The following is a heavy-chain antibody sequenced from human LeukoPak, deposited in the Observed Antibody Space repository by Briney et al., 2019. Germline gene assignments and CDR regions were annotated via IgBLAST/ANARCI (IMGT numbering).Heavy chain of an antibody. J-gene: IGHJ3*02. CDR3: ARDSYDSSGYAFDI. D-gene: IGHD3-22*01. V-gene: IGHV3-53*01. Sequence: GGSLRLSCAASGFTVSNYYMSWVRQAPGKGLEWVSVIYGAGSTYYADSVKGRFTISRDNSKNTLYLQMNSLRAKDTAMYYCARDSYDSSGYAFDIWGQGTMVTVSS. CDR1: GFTVSNYY. CDR2: IYGAGST.